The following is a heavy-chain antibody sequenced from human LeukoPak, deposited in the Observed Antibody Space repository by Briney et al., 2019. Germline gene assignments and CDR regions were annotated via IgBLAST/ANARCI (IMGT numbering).Heavy chain of an antibody. D-gene: IGHD6-6*01. J-gene: IGHJ4*02. CDR3: AGDTCIAPRYLDY. Sequence: SETLSLTCTVSGGSISSSDYYWGWIRQPPGKGLEWIGSIYYSGSTYYNPSLKSRVTISVDTSKNQFSLKLSSVTAADTAVYYCAGDTCIAPRYLDYWGQGTLVTVSS. CDR1: GGSISSSDYY. CDR2: IYYSGST. V-gene: IGHV4-39*01.